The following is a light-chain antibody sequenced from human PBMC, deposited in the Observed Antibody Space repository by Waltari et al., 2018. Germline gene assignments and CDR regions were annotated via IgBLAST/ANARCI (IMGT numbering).Light chain of an antibody. J-gene: IGKJ4*01. V-gene: IGKV3-20*01. CDR2: GAS. Sequence: EIVLTQSPGTLSLSPGERATLPCRASQSVSGSYLAWYQQKPGQAPRLLIYGASNRATAIPDRFSGSGSGTDFTLTISSLEPEDSAVYYCQQYVTLPLTFGGGTKVQIK. CDR3: QQYVTLPLT. CDR1: QSVSGSY.